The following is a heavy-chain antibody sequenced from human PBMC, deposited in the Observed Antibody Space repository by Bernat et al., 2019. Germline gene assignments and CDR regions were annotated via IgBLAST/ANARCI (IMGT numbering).Heavy chain of an antibody. V-gene: IGHV1-18*01. D-gene: IGHD2-15*01. CDR3: ARAVGGYCSGGSCEGFDP. CDR1: GYTFTSYG. J-gene: IGHJ5*02. CDR2: ISAYNGNT. Sequence: QVQLVQSGAEVKKPGASVKVSCKASGYTFTSYGISWVRQAPGQGLESMGWISAYNGNTNYAQKLQGRVTMTTDTSTSTAYMELRSLRSDDTAVYYCARAVGGYCSGGSCEGFDPWGQGTLVTVSS.